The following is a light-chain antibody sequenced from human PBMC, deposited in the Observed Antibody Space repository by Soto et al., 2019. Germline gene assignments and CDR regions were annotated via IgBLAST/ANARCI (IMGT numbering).Light chain of an antibody. CDR2: DVS. CDR1: IRDIGGYNF. Sequence: QSALTRPRSVSGSPGQSITISCSGTIRDIGGYNFISWYQQHPGTAPKIIIYDVSKRPSGVPDRFSGSTSGNTASLTISGLQAEDDAFYYCCSYAGSNTLVFGGGTKVTVL. V-gene: IGLV2-11*01. J-gene: IGLJ2*01. CDR3: CSYAGSNTLV.